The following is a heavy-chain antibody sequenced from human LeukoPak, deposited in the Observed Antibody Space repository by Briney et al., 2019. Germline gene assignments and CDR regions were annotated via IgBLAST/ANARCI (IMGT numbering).Heavy chain of an antibody. J-gene: IGHJ4*02. CDR1: GFTFSNYG. CDR3: ARTGITVAPPFDY. V-gene: IGHV3-21*01. CDR2: ISSSSSYI. D-gene: IGHD4-23*01. Sequence: GGSLRLSCAASGFTFSNYGMSWVRQAPGKGLEWVSSISSSSSYIYYADSVKGRFTISRDNAKNSLYLQMTSLRAEDTAVYYCARTGITVAPPFDYWGQGTLVTVSS.